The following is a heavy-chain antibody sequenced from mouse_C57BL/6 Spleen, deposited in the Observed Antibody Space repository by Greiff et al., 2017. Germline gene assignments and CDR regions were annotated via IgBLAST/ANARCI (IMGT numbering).Heavy chain of an antibody. V-gene: IGHV3-6*01. D-gene: IGHD1-1*01. CDR3: ASYYGSLSYFDY. CDR1: GYSITSGYY. Sequence: ESGPGLVKPSQSLSLTCSVTGYSITSGYYWNWIRQFPGNKLEWMGYISYDGSNNYNPSLKNRISITRDTSKNQFFLKLNSVTTEDTATYYCASYYGSLSYFDYWGQGTTLTVSS. CDR2: ISYDGSN. J-gene: IGHJ2*01.